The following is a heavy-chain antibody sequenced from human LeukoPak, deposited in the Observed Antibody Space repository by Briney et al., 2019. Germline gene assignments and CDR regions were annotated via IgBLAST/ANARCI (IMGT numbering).Heavy chain of an antibody. D-gene: IGHD5-24*01. CDR2: INPDGSQK. CDR3: AKLLGTATTYDS. Sequence: PGGSLRPSCEASGFTFSGNWMSWVRQAPGKGLEWVASINPDGSQKLYVDSVKGRFTISRDNTKSSLYLQMSSLGAEDTAMYYCAKLLGTATTYDSWGQGTRVTVSS. V-gene: IGHV3-7*01. J-gene: IGHJ4*02. CDR1: GFTFSGNW.